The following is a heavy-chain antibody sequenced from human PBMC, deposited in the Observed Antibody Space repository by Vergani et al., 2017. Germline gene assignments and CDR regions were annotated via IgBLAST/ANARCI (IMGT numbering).Heavy chain of an antibody. CDR1: GFTFSSYW. V-gene: IGHV3-7*03. D-gene: IGHD2-15*01. Sequence: EVQLVESGGGLVQPGGSLRLSCAASGFTFSSYWMSWVRQAPGKGLEWVANIKQDGSEKYYVDSVKGRFTISRDNAKNSLYLQMNSLRAEDTAVYYCARVSRDDIVVVVAAFYFDYWGQGTLVTVSS. CDR3: ARVSRDDIVVVVAAFYFDY. J-gene: IGHJ4*02. CDR2: IKQDGSEK.